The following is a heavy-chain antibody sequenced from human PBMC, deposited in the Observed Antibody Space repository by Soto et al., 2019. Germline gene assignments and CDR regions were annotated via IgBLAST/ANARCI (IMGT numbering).Heavy chain of an antibody. D-gene: IGHD3-10*01. J-gene: IGHJ4*02. CDR3: ARGPYYYGSGSYYDY. V-gene: IGHV3-53*02. CDR1: GFTVSSNY. CDR2: IYSGGST. Sequence: EVQLVETGGGLIQPGGSLRLSCAASGFTVSSNYMSWVRQAPGKGLEWVSVIYSGGSTYYADSVKGRFTISRENSKNTLYLQMNSLRAEDTAVYYCARGPYYYGSGSYYDYWGQGTLVTVSS.